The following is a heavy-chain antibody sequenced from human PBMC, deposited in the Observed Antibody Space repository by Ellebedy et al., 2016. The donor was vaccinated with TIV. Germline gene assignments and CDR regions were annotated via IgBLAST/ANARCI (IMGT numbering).Heavy chain of an antibody. CDR1: GGSISSYY. CDR3: ARAVAAAGNEIDY. Sequence: MPSETLSLTCTVSGGSISSYYWSWIRQPPGKGLEWIGYIYYSGSTNYNPSLKSRVTISVDTSKNQFSLKLSSVTAADTAVYYCARAVAAAGNEIDYWGQGTLVTVSS. V-gene: IGHV4-59*01. J-gene: IGHJ4*02. D-gene: IGHD6-13*01. CDR2: IYYSGST.